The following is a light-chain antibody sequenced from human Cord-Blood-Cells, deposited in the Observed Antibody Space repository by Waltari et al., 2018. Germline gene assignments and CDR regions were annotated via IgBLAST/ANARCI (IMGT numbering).Light chain of an antibody. CDR1: SSDVGGYNY. V-gene: IGLV2-11*01. CDR2: DVS. J-gene: IGLJ1*01. Sequence: QSALTQPRSVSGSPGPSVTISCTGTSSDVGGYNYVSWYQQHPGKAPKPMIYDVSKRRSGVPGPCSGSKSGNTASLTISGLQAEDEADYYCCSYAGSYTYVFGTVTKVTVL. CDR3: CSYAGSYTYV.